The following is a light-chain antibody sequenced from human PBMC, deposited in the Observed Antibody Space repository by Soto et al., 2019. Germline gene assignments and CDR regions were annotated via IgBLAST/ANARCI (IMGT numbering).Light chain of an antibody. CDR1: KLGDKY. CDR2: QHS. V-gene: IGLV3-1*01. J-gene: IGLJ2*01. Sequence: YELTQPPSVSVSPGQTANITCSGDKLGDKYACWYQQRPGQSPVLVIYQHSKRPSGVPERFSGSNSGNTATLTISGTQAMDEADYYCQAWDSSTANVVFGGGTKLTVL. CDR3: QAWDSSTANVV.